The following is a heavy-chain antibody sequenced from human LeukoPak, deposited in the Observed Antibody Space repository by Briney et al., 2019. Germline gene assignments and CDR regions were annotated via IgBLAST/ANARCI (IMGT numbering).Heavy chain of an antibody. CDR1: GGSISSGDYY. CDR3: ARTTIFGVDAFDI. CDR2: IYYSGST. D-gene: IGHD3-3*01. V-gene: IGHV4-30-4*08. Sequence: SETLSLTCTVSGGSISSGDYYWSWIRQPPGKGLEWIGYIYYSGSTYYNPSLKSRVTISVDTSKNQFSLKLSSVAAADTAVYYCARTTIFGVDAFDIWGQGTMVTVSS. J-gene: IGHJ3*02.